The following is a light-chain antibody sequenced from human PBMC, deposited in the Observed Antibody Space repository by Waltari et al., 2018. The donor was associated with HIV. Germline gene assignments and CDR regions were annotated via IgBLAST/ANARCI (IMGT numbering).Light chain of an antibody. CDR3: AAWDDSLNGYV. CDR1: NSNIGSYT. Sequence: QSVLTQPPSASGTPGQRVTISCSGSNSNIGSYTVDWYQQFPGTAPKLLIYRNDQRPSGVPDRFSGSKSGTSASLAISGLQSEDEADYYCAAWDDSLNGYVFGSGTKVTVL. CDR2: RND. J-gene: IGLJ1*01. V-gene: IGLV1-44*01.